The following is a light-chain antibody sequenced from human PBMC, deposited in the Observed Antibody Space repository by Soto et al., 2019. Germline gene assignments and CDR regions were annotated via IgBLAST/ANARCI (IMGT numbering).Light chain of an antibody. CDR3: QRYNSAPWT. CDR2: AAS. J-gene: IGKJ1*01. V-gene: IGKV1-27*01. CDR1: QGISNY. Sequence: DIQMTQSPSSLSASVGDRVTITCRASQGISNYLAWYQQRPGKVPKLLIYAASSLLSGVPSRFSGSGAGTDFTLTISSLQPEDVATYYCQRYNSAPWTFGQGNKVEIK.